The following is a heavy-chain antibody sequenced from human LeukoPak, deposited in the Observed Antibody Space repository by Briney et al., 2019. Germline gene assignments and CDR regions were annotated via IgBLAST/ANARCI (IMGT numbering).Heavy chain of an antibody. CDR1: GGSISSYS. Sequence: PSETLSLTCTVSGGSISSYSWSWIRQPPGKGLEWIGYIYYSGSTNYNPSLKSRVTISVDTSKSQFSLKLSSVTAADTAVYFCARLLSPYYYDGSAPDYWGQGTLVTVSS. CDR2: IYYSGST. CDR3: ARLLSPYYYDGSAPDY. D-gene: IGHD3-22*01. J-gene: IGHJ4*02. V-gene: IGHV4-59*08.